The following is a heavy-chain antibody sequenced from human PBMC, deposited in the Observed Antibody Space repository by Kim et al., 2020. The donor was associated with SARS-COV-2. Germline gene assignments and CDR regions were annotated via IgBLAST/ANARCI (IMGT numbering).Heavy chain of an antibody. D-gene: IGHD1-26*01. CDR3: ARVFFVNGGTSGSYPTNLYYFDY. CDR1: GFTFSDHY. J-gene: IGHJ4*02. V-gene: IGHV3-72*01. CDR2: TRNKANSYTT. Sequence: GGSLRLSCAASGFTFSDHYMDWVRQAPGKGLEWVGRTRNKANSYTTEYAASVKGRFTISRDDSKNSLYLQMNSLKTEDTTVYYCARVFFVNGGTSGSYPTNLYYFDYWGQGTLVTVSS.